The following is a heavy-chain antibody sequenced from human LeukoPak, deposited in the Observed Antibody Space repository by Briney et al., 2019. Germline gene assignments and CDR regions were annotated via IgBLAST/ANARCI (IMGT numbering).Heavy chain of an antibody. J-gene: IGHJ3*02. D-gene: IGHD1-26*01. CDR1: GGTFSSYA. Sequence: SVMVSCKASGGTFSSYAISWVRQAPGQGLEWMGGIIPIFGTANYAQKFQGRVTITTDESTSTAYMELSSLRSEDTAVYYCASGTGVGATIFAFDIWGQGTMVTVSS. CDR3: ASGTGVGATIFAFDI. CDR2: IIPIFGTA. V-gene: IGHV1-69*05.